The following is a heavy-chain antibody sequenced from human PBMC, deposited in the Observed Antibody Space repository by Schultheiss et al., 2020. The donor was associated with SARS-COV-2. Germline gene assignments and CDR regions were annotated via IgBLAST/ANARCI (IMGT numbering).Heavy chain of an antibody. CDR3: ARGVGITIFGVVISYGMDV. D-gene: IGHD3-3*01. CDR1: GYTFTGYY. J-gene: IGHJ6*02. Sequence: ASVKVSCKASGYTFTGYYMHWVRQAPGQGLEWMGIINPSGGSTSYAQKFQGRVTMTRNTSISTAYMELSSLRSEDTAVYYCARGVGITIFGVVISYGMDVWGQGTTVTVSS. CDR2: INPSGGST. V-gene: IGHV1-46*01.